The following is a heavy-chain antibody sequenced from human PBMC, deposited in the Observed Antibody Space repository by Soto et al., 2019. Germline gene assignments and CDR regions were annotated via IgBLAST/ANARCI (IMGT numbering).Heavy chain of an antibody. D-gene: IGHD3-9*01. J-gene: IGHJ4*02. CDR1: GFTFSSYA. Sequence: GGSLRLSCAASGFTFSSYAMHWVRQAPGKGLEWVAVISYDGSNKYYADSVKGRFTISRDNSKNTLYLQMNSLRAEDTAVYYCARDNYRYFDWLLIDYWGQGTLVTVSS. CDR3: ARDNYRYFDWLLIDY. V-gene: IGHV3-30-3*01. CDR2: ISYDGSNK.